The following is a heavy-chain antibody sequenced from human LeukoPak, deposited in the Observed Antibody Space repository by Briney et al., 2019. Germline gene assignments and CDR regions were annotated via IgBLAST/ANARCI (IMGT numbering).Heavy chain of an antibody. Sequence: GGSLRLSCAASGFTFSNYWMHWVRQAPVKGLVWVSRIKGDGSYTNYADSVKGRFTISRDNAKNTLYLQMNSLRAEDTAVYYCAKASGIAVAGDFDYWGQGTLVTVSS. CDR2: IKGDGSYT. CDR1: GFTFSNYW. CDR3: AKASGIAVAGDFDY. V-gene: IGHV3-74*01. D-gene: IGHD6-19*01. J-gene: IGHJ4*02.